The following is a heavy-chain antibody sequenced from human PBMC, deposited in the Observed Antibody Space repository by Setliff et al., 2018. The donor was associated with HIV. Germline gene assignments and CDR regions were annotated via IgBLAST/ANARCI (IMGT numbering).Heavy chain of an antibody. Sequence: GGSLRLSCSASGFTVSSNFMSWVRQAPGKGLEWVSVIYSGGTTYYADSVKGRFTISRDNSKNTLYLQMNSLRAEDKAVYFCAREGPGPPFDYWGQGTLVTVSS. CDR3: AREGPGPPFDY. J-gene: IGHJ4*02. CDR2: IYSGGTT. V-gene: IGHV3-53*01. CDR1: GFTVSSNF.